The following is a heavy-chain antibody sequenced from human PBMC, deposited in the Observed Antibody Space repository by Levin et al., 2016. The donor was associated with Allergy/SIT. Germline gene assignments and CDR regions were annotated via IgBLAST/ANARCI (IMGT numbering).Heavy chain of an antibody. Sequence: WIRQPPGKGLEWVSSISSSSTIYYADSVKGRFTISRDNAKNSLYLQMNSLRAEDTAVYYCARVTYYDFWSGYYVYYYGMDVWGQGTTVTVSS. CDR2: ISSSSTI. J-gene: IGHJ6*02. V-gene: IGHV3-69-1*01. D-gene: IGHD3-3*01. CDR3: ARVTYYDFWSGYYVYYYGMDV.